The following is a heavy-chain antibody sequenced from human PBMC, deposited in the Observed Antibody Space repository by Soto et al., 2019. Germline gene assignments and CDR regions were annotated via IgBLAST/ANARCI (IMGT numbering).Heavy chain of an antibody. CDR3: AREGEKLVDYYYGMDV. Sequence: ASVKVSGKASGGTFSSYAISWVRQAPGQGLEWMGGIIPIFGTANYAQKFQGRVTITADESTSTAYMELSSLRSEDTAVYYCAREGEKLVDYYYGMDVWGQGTTVTAP. D-gene: IGHD6-6*01. J-gene: IGHJ6*02. CDR2: IIPIFGTA. CDR1: GGTFSSYA. V-gene: IGHV1-69*13.